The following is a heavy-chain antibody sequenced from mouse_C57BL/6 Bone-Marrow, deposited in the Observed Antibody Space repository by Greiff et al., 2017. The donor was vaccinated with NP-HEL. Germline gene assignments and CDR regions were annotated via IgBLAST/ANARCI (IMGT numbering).Heavy chain of an antibody. CDR1: GFTIKNTY. J-gene: IGHJ4*01. Sequence: EVQLQQSVAELVRPGASVKLSCTASGFTIKNTYMHWVKQRPEQGLEWIGRIYPANGYTTYAPKFQGTATITADTSSNTAYLQLSSLTSEDTAIYCGARNYSNSYYAMDYWGQGTSVTVSS. CDR3: ARNYSNSYYAMDY. CDR2: IYPANGYT. V-gene: IGHV14-3*01. D-gene: IGHD2-5*01.